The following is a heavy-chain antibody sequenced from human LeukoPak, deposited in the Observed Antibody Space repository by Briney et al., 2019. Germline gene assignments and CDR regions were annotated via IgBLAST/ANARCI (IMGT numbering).Heavy chain of an antibody. D-gene: IGHD3-22*01. CDR3: ARGRPYYYDSSGYYFDY. CDR1: GGSISSYY. J-gene: IGHJ4*02. Sequence: SETLSLTCTVSGGSISSYYWGWIRQPPGKGLEWIGSIYYSGSTYYNPSLKSRVTISVDTSKNQFSLKLSSVTAADTAVYYCARGRPYYYDSSGYYFDYWGQGTLVTVSS. CDR2: IYYSGST. V-gene: IGHV4-39*07.